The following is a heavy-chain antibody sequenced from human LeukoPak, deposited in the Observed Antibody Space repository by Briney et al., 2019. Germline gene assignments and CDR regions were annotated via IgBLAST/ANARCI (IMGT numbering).Heavy chain of an antibody. D-gene: IGHD2-2*01. CDR3: ASDLPAATT. J-gene: IGHJ5*02. CDR2: ISGSSSEI. CDR1: GFPFNGYR. Sequence: GGSLRLSCAASGFPFNGYRMSWVRQAPGKGLDWVSSISGSSSEIFYAESVQGRFTISRDNAQNSLYLQMNSLRAEDTAVYYCASDLPAATTWGQGTLVTVSS. V-gene: IGHV3-21*06.